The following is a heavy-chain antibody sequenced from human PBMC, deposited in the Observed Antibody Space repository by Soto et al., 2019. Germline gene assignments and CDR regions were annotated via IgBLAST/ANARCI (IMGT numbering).Heavy chain of an antibody. D-gene: IGHD3-22*01. J-gene: IGHJ4*02. CDR2: LSGSGIST. CDR3: ATSYDSSGYDY. V-gene: IGHV3-23*01. CDR1: GFTFSSYA. Sequence: LILSCAASGFTFSSYAISWVRQAPGKVLEWVSSLSGSGISTYYADTVKGRFTISRDNSRNTLYLQMNSLRAEDTAVYYCATSYDSSGYDYWGQGTLVTVSS.